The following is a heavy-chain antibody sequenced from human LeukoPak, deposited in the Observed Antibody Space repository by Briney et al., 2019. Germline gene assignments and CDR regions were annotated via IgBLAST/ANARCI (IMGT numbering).Heavy chain of an antibody. V-gene: IGHV3-30*01. CDR3: TRDQARWLQLRFDY. CDR1: GFTFSGYA. Sequence: PGRSLRLSCAASGFTFSGYAMHWVRQAPGKGLEWVAVISYDGSNKYYADSVKGRFTISRDNSKNTLYLQMNSLRAEDTAVYYCTRDQARWLQLRFDYWGQGTLDTVSS. CDR2: ISYDGSNK. D-gene: IGHD5-24*01. J-gene: IGHJ4*02.